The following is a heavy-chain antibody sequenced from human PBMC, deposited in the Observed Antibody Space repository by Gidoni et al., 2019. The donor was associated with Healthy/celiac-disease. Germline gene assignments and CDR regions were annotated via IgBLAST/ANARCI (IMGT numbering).Heavy chain of an antibody. D-gene: IGHD3-22*01. Sequence: EVQLVESGGGLVQPGGSLRLSCAASGFPFSSSWMHWVRQVPGKGLVWVSRINGDGSSTSYADSVKGRFTISRDNAKNTLYLQMNSLRAEDTAVYYCARVYEYYYDSSGYHYFDYWGQGTLVTVSS. V-gene: IGHV3-74*01. CDR1: GFPFSSSW. CDR3: ARVYEYYYDSSGYHYFDY. J-gene: IGHJ4*02. CDR2: INGDGSST.